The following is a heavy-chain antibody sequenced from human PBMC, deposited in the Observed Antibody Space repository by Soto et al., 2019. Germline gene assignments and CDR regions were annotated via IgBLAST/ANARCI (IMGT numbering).Heavy chain of an antibody. D-gene: IGHD3-22*01. Sequence: SETLSLTCTVSGGSISSYYWSWIRQPPGKGLEWIGYIYYSGSTNYNSSLKSRVTILVDTSKNQLSLKLSSVTAADTAAYYCARATYYYDSSGYYGYYFDYWGQGTLVTVS. V-gene: IGHV4-59*01. CDR2: IYYSGST. CDR3: ARATYYYDSSGYYGYYFDY. CDR1: GGSISSYY. J-gene: IGHJ4*02.